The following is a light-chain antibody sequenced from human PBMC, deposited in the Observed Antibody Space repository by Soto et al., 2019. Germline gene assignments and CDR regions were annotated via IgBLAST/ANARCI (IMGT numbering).Light chain of an antibody. J-gene: IGKJ4*01. CDR1: QIVSNV. CDR3: QQYKSFSLT. Sequence: DIHMTQSPSTLSASVGDRVTITCRASQIVSNVLAWFQQRPGKAPKLLIYKTSNLDSGVPSRFSGSGSGTEFSLTISSLQPDDFATYYCQQYKSFSLTFGGGTKVDIK. CDR2: KTS. V-gene: IGKV1-5*03.